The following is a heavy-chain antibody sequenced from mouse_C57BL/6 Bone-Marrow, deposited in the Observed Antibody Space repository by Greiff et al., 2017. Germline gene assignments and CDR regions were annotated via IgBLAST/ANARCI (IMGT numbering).Heavy chain of an antibody. CDR3: ALWYFYAMDY. D-gene: IGHD1-1*02. J-gene: IGHJ4*01. CDR2: IYPSDSET. V-gene: IGHV1-61*01. Sequence: QVQLQQPGAELVRPGSSVKLSCKASGYTFTSYWMDWVKQRPGQGLEWIGNIYPSDSETHYNQKFKDKATLTVDKSSSTAYMQLSSLTSEDSAVYYCALWYFYAMDYGGQGTSVTVSS. CDR1: GYTFTSYW.